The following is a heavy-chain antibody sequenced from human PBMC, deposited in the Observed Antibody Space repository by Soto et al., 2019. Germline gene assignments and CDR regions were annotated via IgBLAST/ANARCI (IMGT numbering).Heavy chain of an antibody. V-gene: IGHV3-7*01. CDR2: IKQDGSEK. D-gene: IGHD3-10*01. CDR1: GFTFSSYW. Sequence: GGSLRLSCAASGFTFSSYWLSCVRHAPGKGLEGVANIKQDGSEKNYLDSVRGRFTISRDKAKNSLYLQMNSLRAEDTAVYYCASLLVRVFDYWGQEILVTVSS. CDR3: ASLLVRVFDY. J-gene: IGHJ4*02.